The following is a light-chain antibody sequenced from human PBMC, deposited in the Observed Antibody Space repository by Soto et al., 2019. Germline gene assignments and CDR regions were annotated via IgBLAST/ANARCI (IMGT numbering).Light chain of an antibody. V-gene: IGKV1-8*01. CDR2: AAS. CDR1: QSVGTY. J-gene: IGKJ1*01. CDR3: QQYHLDPPT. Sequence: AILMTQSPSSLYASTGDRVTITCRASQSVGTYLAWYQQKPGEAPKLLIYAASILQGGVPSTFSGSGSGTDFSLTISSLQPEDFATYYCQQYHLDPPTFGQGTKVGVK.